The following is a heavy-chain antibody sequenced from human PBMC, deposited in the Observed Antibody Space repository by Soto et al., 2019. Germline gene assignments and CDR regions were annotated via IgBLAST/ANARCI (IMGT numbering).Heavy chain of an antibody. V-gene: IGHV3-64*02. CDR3: ATVGNYGNFDY. D-gene: IGHD3-10*01. CDR1: GFTFSSYA. J-gene: IGHJ4*02. CDR2: ISSNGGST. Sequence: GGTLRLSCAASGFTFSSYAMSWVRQAPGKGLECVSSISSNGGSTYYADSVKGRFTISRDNSKNTLYLQMGSLRADDMAVYYCATVGNYGNFDYWGQGTLVTVSS.